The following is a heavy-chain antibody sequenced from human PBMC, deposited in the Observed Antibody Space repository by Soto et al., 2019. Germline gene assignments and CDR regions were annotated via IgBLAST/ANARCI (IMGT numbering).Heavy chain of an antibody. J-gene: IGHJ6*03. V-gene: IGHV6-1*01. CDR3: ARGSWDDVSGHYYMDV. D-gene: IGHD1-1*01. CDR1: GDSVSSNSAG. CDR2: TYYRSKWYN. Sequence: QVQLQQSGPGLVKPSQTLSLTCDISGDSVSSNSAGWNWIRQTPSRGLEWLGRTYYRSKWYNNYAVSVNSRVSVNPDTAKNQFSLQLNSVTPEDTAVYYCARGSWDDVSGHYYMDVWGKGTTVTVSS.